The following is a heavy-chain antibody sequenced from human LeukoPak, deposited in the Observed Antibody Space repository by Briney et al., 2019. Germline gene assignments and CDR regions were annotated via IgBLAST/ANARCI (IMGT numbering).Heavy chain of an antibody. CDR2: ISAYNGNT. CDR3: ARNSSSCSDI. Sequence: ASVKVSCKASGYTFTSYGISWVRQAPGQGLEWMGWISAYNGNTKYAEKLQGRVTMTTDTSTSTAYMELRSLRSGDTAVYYCARNSSSCSDIWGQGTMVTVSS. J-gene: IGHJ3*02. V-gene: IGHV1-18*01. D-gene: IGHD6-13*01. CDR1: GYTFTSYG.